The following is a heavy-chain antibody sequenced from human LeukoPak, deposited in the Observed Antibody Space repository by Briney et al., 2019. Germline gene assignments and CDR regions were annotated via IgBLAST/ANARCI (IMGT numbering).Heavy chain of an antibody. CDR3: AIDVSGWPPAPHFDY. CDR2: IYYSGST. V-gene: IGHV4-59*01. Sequence: PSETLSLTCTVSGGSISSYYWSWIRQPPGKGLEWIGYIYYSGSTNYNPSLKSRVTISVDTSKNQFSLKLSSVTAADTAVYYCAIDVSGWPPAPHFDYWGQGTLVTVSS. J-gene: IGHJ4*02. D-gene: IGHD6-19*01. CDR1: GGSISSYY.